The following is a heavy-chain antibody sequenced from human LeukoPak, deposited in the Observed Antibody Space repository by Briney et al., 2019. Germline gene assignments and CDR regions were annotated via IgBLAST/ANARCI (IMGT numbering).Heavy chain of an antibody. CDR3: ARVGGASSWYWSLCSVDNYYFYYMDV. CDR2: ISAYNGNT. CDR1: GYTFTSYG. Sequence: ASVKVSCKASGYTFTSYGISWVRQAPGQGLEWMGWISAYNGNTNYAQKLQGRVTMTTDTSTSTAYMELRSLRSDDTAGYYCARVGGASSWYWSLCSVDNYYFYYMDVWGKGTTVTVSS. D-gene: IGHD6-13*01. V-gene: IGHV1-18*01. J-gene: IGHJ6*03.